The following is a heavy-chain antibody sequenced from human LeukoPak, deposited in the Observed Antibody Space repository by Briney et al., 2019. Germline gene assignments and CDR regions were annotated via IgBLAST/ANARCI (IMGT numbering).Heavy chain of an antibody. Sequence: PSETLSLTCSVSGGSINSGGSSWNWIRQPPGKGLEWIGHIYYSGTTYYNPSLKSRVTISVDTSKNQFSLNLNSVTAADTAVYYCARAVQASVQPRFDPWGQGTLVTVSS. CDR2: IYYSGTT. D-gene: IGHD1-1*01. J-gene: IGHJ5*02. CDR3: ARAVQASVQPRFDP. CDR1: GGSINSGGSS. V-gene: IGHV4-30-2*05.